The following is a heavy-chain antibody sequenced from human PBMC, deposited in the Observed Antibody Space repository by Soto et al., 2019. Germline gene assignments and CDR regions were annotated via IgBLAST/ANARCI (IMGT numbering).Heavy chain of an antibody. J-gene: IGHJ4*02. CDR2: ISGSGGST. Sequence: GGSLRLSCAASGFTFSSYAMSWVRQAPRKGLEWVSAISGSGGSTYYADSVKGRLTISRDNSKNTLYLQMNSLRAEDTAVYYCAKVIYGDYLPYFDYWGQGTLVTVSS. CDR1: GFTFSSYA. D-gene: IGHD4-17*01. V-gene: IGHV3-23*01. CDR3: AKVIYGDYLPYFDY.